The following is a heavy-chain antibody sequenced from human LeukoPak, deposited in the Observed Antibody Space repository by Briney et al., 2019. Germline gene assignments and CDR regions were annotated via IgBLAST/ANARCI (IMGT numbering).Heavy chain of an antibody. CDR3: ARSILTGSKKEDY. CDR1: GYSFTSYW. CDR2: IDPSDSYT. D-gene: IGHD3-9*01. Sequence: GASLKISYKGSGYSFTSYWISWVRQMPGKGLEWMGRIDPSDSYTNYSPSFQGHVTISADKSISTAYLQWSSLKASDTAMYYCARSILTGSKKEDYWGQGTLVTVSS. J-gene: IGHJ4*02. V-gene: IGHV5-10-1*01.